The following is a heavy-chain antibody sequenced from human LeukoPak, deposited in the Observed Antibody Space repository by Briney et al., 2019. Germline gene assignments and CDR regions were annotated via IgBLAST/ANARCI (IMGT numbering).Heavy chain of an antibody. CDR1: GFTFSSYA. J-gene: IGHJ4*02. CDR3: AKRSLYSSGWYLDY. V-gene: IGHV3-23*01. Sequence: PSGGSLRLSCAASGFTFSSYAMSWVRQVPGKGLEWVSAISGSGGSTYYADSVKGRFTISRDNSKNTLYLQMNSLRAEDTAVYYCAKRSLYSSGWYLDYWGQGTLVTVSS. CDR2: ISGSGGST. D-gene: IGHD6-19*01.